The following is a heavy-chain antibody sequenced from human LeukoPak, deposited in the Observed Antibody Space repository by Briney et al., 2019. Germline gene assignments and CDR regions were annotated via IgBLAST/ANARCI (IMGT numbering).Heavy chain of an antibody. CDR2: INSDGRST. D-gene: IGHD2-21*02. V-gene: IGHV3-74*01. Sequence: PGGSLRLSCAASGFTFSNCAMTWVRQAPGKGLVWVSRINSDGRSTSYADSGKVRFPISRDNAKNKLYLQMNSLTADDTAVYHCARAYCGGDCYSRAMDYWGQGTLVTVSS. CDR3: ARAYCGGDCYSRAMDY. CDR1: GFTFSNCA. J-gene: IGHJ4*02.